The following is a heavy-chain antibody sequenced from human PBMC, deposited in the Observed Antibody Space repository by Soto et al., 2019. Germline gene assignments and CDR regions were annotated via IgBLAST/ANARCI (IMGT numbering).Heavy chain of an antibody. CDR3: ARGLLWFGELSPFGY. D-gene: IGHD3-10*01. V-gene: IGHV1-3*01. Sequence: QVQLVQSGAEVKRPGASVKVSCKASGYTFTDYAIHWVRQAPGQRLEWMGWINAGNGNTKYSQKFQGRVTITRDTSASTAYMELSSRRYEETAVYYCARGLLWFGELSPFGYWGQGTLVTVSS. CDR2: INAGNGNT. CDR1: GYTFTDYA. J-gene: IGHJ4*02.